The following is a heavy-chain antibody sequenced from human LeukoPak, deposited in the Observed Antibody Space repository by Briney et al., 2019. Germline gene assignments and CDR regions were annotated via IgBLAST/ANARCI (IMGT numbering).Heavy chain of an antibody. CDR2: ISSSGSTI. D-gene: IGHD2-2*01. CDR3: SRTATSSMEGDY. CDR1: GFTFSDYY. Sequence: GGSLRLSCAASGFTFSDYYMSWIRPAPGKGLEWVLYISSSGSTIYYADSVKGRFTISRDNAKNSLYLQMNSLRAEDTAVYYCSRTATSSMEGDYWGQGTLVTVSS. J-gene: IGHJ4*02. V-gene: IGHV3-11*01.